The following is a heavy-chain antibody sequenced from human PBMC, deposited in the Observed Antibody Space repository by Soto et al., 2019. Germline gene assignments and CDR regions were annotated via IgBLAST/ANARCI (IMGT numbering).Heavy chain of an antibody. CDR2: IYSGGST. Sequence: PGGSLRLSCAASGFTVSSNYMSWVRQAPGKGLEWVSVIYSGGSTYYADYVKGRFTISRDNSKKTLYLQMSSLRAEDTAVYYCARRQIPPPTRGAANARGGMDVWGQGTTVTVSS. V-gene: IGHV3-66*04. CDR3: ARRQIPPPTRGAANARGGMDV. J-gene: IGHJ6*02. CDR1: GFTVSSNY. D-gene: IGHD6-13*01.